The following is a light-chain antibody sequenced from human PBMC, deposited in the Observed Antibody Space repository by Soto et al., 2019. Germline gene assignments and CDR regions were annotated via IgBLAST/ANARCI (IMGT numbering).Light chain of an antibody. J-gene: IGKJ2*01. V-gene: IGKV3-20*01. CDR3: HYYGSSPYT. CDR2: GAS. CDR1: QSVSSSY. Sequence: EIVLTQSPGTLSLSPGERATLSCRASQSVSSSYLAWYQQKPGQAPRLLIYGASSRATGIPDRFSGRGSGTDFTLTISRLEPEDFAVYYCHYYGSSPYTFVQGTKLESK.